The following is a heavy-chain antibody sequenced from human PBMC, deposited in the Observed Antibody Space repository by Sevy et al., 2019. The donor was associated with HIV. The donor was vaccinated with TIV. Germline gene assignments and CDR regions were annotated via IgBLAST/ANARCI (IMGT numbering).Heavy chain of an antibody. CDR2: IYYSGST. CDR1: GGSISSGAYY. Sequence: SETLSLTCTVSGGSISSGAYYWSWIRQHPGKGLEWIGYIYYSGSTYYNPFLKRRITISLDTSKNQFSLKLSSVTAAETAVYFYARGGDYPTKTNSFQHWGQGTLVTVSS. D-gene: IGHD4-17*01. J-gene: IGHJ1*01. V-gene: IGHV4-31*03. CDR3: ARGGDYPTKTNSFQH.